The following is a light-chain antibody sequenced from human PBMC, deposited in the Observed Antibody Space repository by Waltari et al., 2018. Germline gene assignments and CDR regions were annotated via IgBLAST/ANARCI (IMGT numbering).Light chain of an antibody. CDR2: EDN. V-gene: IGLV6-57*02. J-gene: IGLJ2*01. CDR3: QSYDSSNQGV. CDR1: SGSIASNY. Sequence: NFMLTQPHSVSESPGKTVTISCTGSSGSIASNYVQLYQQRPGSAPPTVIYEDNQRPSGVPDRFSGSIDSSSNSASLTISGLKTEDEADYYCQSYDSSNQGVFGGGTKLTVL.